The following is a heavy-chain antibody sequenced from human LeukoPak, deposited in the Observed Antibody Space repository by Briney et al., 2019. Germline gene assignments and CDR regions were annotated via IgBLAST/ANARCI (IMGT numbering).Heavy chain of an antibody. V-gene: IGHV4-34*01. Sequence: SETLSLTCAVYGGSFSGYYWSWIRQPPGKGLEWIGEINHSGSTNYNPSLKSRVTISVDASKNQFSLKLSSVTAADTAVYYCARSRHRSWYRWAFDYWGQGTLVTVSS. CDR1: GGSFSGYY. CDR2: INHSGST. J-gene: IGHJ4*02. D-gene: IGHD6-13*01. CDR3: ARSRHRSWYRWAFDY.